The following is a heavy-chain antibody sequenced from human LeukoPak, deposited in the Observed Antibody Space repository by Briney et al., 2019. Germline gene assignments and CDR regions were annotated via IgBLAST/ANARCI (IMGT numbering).Heavy chain of an antibody. V-gene: IGHV3-23*01. D-gene: IGHD5-18*01. J-gene: IGHJ5*02. CDR3: ATYRQVLLPLES. CDR1: GFTFSSFA. CDR2: IFQGGGEI. Sequence: GGSLRLSCAASGFTFSSFAMIWVRHPPGKGLVWVSSIFQGGGEIHYADSVRGRFTISRDNSKSTLFLQMNSLRAEDTAIYYCATYRQVLLPLESWGQGTLVTVSS.